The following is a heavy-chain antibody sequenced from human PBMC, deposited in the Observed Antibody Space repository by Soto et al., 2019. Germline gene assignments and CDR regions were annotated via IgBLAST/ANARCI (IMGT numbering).Heavy chain of an antibody. Sequence: QITLKESGPPLVKPTQTLTLTCTFSGFSLSTSGVGVGWIRQPPGKALEWLALIYWNDDKRYSPSLKSRLTITKDTSKNQVVLTMTNMDPVDTATYYCAHRYYDILTGYYKVYWGQGTLVTVSS. CDR2: IYWNDDK. CDR3: AHRYYDILTGYYKVY. V-gene: IGHV2-5*01. CDR1: GFSLSTSGVG. D-gene: IGHD3-9*01. J-gene: IGHJ4*02.